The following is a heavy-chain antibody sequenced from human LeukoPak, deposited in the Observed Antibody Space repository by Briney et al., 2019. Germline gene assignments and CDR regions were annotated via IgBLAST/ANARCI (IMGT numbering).Heavy chain of an antibody. Sequence: PGGSLRLSCAASGFTFSSYGMHWVRQAPGKGLEWVSLIYSGGSTYYADSVKGRFTISRDNSKNTLYLQMNSLKTEDTAVYYCTTPPDYYYDSSGYYYGDYWGQGTLVTVSS. V-gene: IGHV3-53*01. D-gene: IGHD3-22*01. CDR2: IYSGGST. CDR3: TTPPDYYYDSSGYYYGDY. CDR1: GFTFSSYG. J-gene: IGHJ4*02.